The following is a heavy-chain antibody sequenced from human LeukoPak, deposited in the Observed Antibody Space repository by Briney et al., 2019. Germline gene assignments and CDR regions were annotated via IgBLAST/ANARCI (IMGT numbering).Heavy chain of an antibody. J-gene: IGHJ4*02. CDR3: ARVPYSSSWYVFDY. CDR1: GFTFSSYE. CDR2: ISSSGSTI. V-gene: IGHV3-48*03. D-gene: IGHD6-13*01. Sequence: PGGSLRLSCAASGFTFSSYEMNWVRQAPGKGLEWVPYISSSGSTIYYADSVKGRFTISRDNAKNSLYLQMNSLRAEDTAGYYCARVPYSSSWYVFDYWGQGTLVTVSS.